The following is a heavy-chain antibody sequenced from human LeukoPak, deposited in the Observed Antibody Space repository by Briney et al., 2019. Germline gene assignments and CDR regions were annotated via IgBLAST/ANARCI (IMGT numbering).Heavy chain of an antibody. CDR3: ARGGLQRPFDY. CDR2: IYSGGST. V-gene: IGHV3-53*01. CDR1: GSTVSSNY. D-gene: IGHD4-11*01. J-gene: IGHJ4*02. Sequence: PGGSLRLSCAASGSTVSSNYMSWVRQAPGKGLEWVSVIYSGGSTYYADSAKGRFTISRDNSKNTLYLQMNSLRAEDTAVYYCARGGLQRPFDYWGQGTLVTVSS.